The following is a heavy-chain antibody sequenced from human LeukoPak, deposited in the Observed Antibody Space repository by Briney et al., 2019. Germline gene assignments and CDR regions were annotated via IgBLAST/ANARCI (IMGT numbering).Heavy chain of an antibody. Sequence: GGSLRLSCAASGFTFSSYEMTWVRQSPRKGLEWLSYISSSGSNMWYADSVKGRFTISRDNAKNSLYLQMNSLRAEDTAVYYCARDRYGDYKNFDYWGQGTLVTVSS. V-gene: IGHV3-48*03. CDR3: ARDRYGDYKNFDY. CDR1: GFTFSSYE. J-gene: IGHJ4*02. D-gene: IGHD4-17*01. CDR2: ISSSGSNM.